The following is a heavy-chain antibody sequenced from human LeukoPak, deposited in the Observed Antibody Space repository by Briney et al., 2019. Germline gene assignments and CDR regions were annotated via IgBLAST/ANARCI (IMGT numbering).Heavy chain of an antibody. CDR3: ARDQGVVVHGKYHYYGMDV. Sequence: GGSLRLSCAASGFTFSSYGIHWVRQAPGKGPEWVAAISYDGSSKYYADSVKGRFTISRDNSKNTLYLQMNSLRAEDTAVYYCARDQGVVVHGKYHYYGMDVWGQGTTVTVSS. CDR1: GFTFSSYG. CDR2: ISYDGSSK. V-gene: IGHV3-30*03. J-gene: IGHJ6*02. D-gene: IGHD3-22*01.